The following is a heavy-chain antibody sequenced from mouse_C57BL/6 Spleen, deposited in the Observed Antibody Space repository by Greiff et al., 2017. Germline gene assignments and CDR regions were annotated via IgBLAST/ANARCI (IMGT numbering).Heavy chain of an antibody. D-gene: IGHD3-2*02. Sequence: EVKLVESGGGLVKPGGSLKLSCAASGFTFSSYAMSWVRQTPEKRLEWVATISDGGSYTYYPDNVKGRFTISRDNAKNNLYLQMSHLKSEDTAMYYCARVDNRLYAMDYWGQGTSVTVSS. V-gene: IGHV5-4*03. CDR1: GFTFSSYA. CDR3: ARVDNRLYAMDY. J-gene: IGHJ4*01. CDR2: ISDGGSYT.